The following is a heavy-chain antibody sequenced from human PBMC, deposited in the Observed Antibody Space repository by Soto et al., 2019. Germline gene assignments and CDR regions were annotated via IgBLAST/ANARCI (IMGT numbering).Heavy chain of an antibody. CDR2: MNPNSGNT. CDR1: GYTFTRYD. Sequence: ASVKVSCKASGYTFTRYDINWVRQATGQGLEWMGWMNPNSGNTGYAQKFQGRVTMTRNTSISTAYMELSSLRSEDTAVYYCARGVYDFWSGQSGGNWFDPWGQGTLVTVSS. CDR3: ARGVYDFWSGQSGGNWFDP. V-gene: IGHV1-8*01. J-gene: IGHJ5*02. D-gene: IGHD3-3*01.